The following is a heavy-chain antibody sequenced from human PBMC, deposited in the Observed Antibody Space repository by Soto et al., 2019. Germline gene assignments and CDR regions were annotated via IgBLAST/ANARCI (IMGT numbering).Heavy chain of an antibody. J-gene: IGHJ4*02. V-gene: IGHV4-39*01. CDR3: ARQGHFSGDFWSGYKNDFDY. CDR1: GGSISSSSYY. CDR2: IYYSGST. D-gene: IGHD3-3*01. Sequence: SETLSLTCTVSGGSISSSSYYWAWIRQPPGKGLEWIGSIYYSGSTYYNPSLKSRVTISVDTSKNQFSLKLSSVTAADTAVYYCARQGHFSGDFWSGYKNDFDYWGQGTLVTVSS.